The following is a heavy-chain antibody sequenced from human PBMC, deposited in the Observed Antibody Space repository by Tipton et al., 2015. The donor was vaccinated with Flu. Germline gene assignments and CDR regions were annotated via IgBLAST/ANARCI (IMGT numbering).Heavy chain of an antibody. CDR1: GFTFSSYG. CDR2: IWYDGSNK. CDR3: ARDEYCSSTSCYYYYYYGMDV. Sequence: CAASGFTFSSYGMHWVRQAPGKGLEWVAVIWYDGSNKYYADSVKGRFTISRDNSKNTLYLQMNSLRAEDTAVYYCARDEYCSSTSCYYYYYYGMDVWGQGTTVTVSS. D-gene: IGHD2-2*01. V-gene: IGHV3-33*01. J-gene: IGHJ6*02.